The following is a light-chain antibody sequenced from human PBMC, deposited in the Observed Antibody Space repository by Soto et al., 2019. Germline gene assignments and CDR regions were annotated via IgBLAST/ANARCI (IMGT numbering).Light chain of an antibody. V-gene: IGLV2-8*01. Sequence: VLTQPPSASGSPGQSVTISCTGTSSDVGGYNCVSWYQQHPGKAPKLMIYEVSKRPSGVPDRFSGSKSGNTASLTVSGLQAEDEADYYCSSYAGSNIPVVFGGGTKLTVL. CDR1: SSDVGGYNC. CDR3: SSYAGSNIPVV. CDR2: EVS. J-gene: IGLJ2*01.